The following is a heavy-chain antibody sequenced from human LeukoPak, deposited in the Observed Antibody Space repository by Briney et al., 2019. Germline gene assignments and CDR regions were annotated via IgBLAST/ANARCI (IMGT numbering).Heavy chain of an antibody. CDR3: AREEAVAGVFDY. CDR1: GFTVSSNY. CDR2: IYSGGSA. J-gene: IGHJ4*02. V-gene: IGHV3-66*01. Sequence: SGGSLRLSCAASGFTVSSNYMSWVRQAPGKGLEWVSVIYSGGSAYYADSVKGRFTISRDSSKNTLYLQMNSLRAEDTAVYYCAREEAVAGVFDYWGQGTLVTVSS. D-gene: IGHD6-19*01.